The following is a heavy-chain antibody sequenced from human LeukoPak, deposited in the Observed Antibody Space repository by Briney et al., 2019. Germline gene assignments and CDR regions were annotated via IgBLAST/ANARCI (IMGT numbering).Heavy chain of an antibody. CDR1: GGSFSGYY. J-gene: IGHJ4*02. CDR2: INHSGST. CDR3: ARKGGYSFGFERYFDY. D-gene: IGHD5-18*01. Sequence: PSETLSLTCAVYGGSFSGYYWSWIRQPPGKGLEWIGEINHSGSTNYNPSLKSRVTISVDTSKNQFSLKLTSVTAADTAVYYCARKGGYSFGFERYFDYWGQGTLVTVSS. V-gene: IGHV4-34*01.